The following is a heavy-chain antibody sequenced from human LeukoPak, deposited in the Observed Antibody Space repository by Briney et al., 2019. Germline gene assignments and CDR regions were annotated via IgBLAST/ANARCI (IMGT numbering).Heavy chain of an antibody. D-gene: IGHD3-9*01. Sequence: SETLSLTRGVFGVSINDYYWSWIRQSPGKGLEWIGEISHTEGTRYNPSLESRVTMSVGTSENQLSLKLIFVTAADTAVYYCARIRCGHSGSVCYNHWGLGTLVTVSS. CDR3: ARIRCGHSGSVCYNH. V-gene: IGHV4-34*01. CDR2: ISHTEGT. CDR1: GVSINDYY. J-gene: IGHJ4*02.